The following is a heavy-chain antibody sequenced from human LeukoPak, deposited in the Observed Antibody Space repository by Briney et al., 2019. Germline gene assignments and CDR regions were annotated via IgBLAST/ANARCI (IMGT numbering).Heavy chain of an antibody. CDR3: AKNGRGYSSDYFDY. CDR1: GFTFSSYA. J-gene: IGHJ4*02. V-gene: IGHV3-23*01. CDR2: ISGSGGST. Sequence: GGSLRLSCAASGFTFSSYAMSWVRQAPGKGLEWVSAISGSGGSTYYADSVKGRFTISRDNSKNTLYLQMNTLRPEDTAVYSCAKNGRGYSSDYFDYWGQGTLVTVSS. D-gene: IGHD5-18*01.